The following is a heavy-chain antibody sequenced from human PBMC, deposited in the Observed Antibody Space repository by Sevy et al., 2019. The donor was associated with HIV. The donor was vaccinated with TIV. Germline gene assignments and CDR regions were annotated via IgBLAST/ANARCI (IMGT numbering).Heavy chain of an antibody. CDR1: GFTFSANW. CDR3: AHETFGRFES. CDR2: IKADGGDK. V-gene: IGHV3-7*01. J-gene: IGHJ4*02. D-gene: IGHD3-16*01. Sequence: GGSLRLSCAASGFTFSANWMNWVRQAPGKGLEWVANIKADGGDKHYVDSVEGRFTIFRDNAKNLLFLQMNSLGVEDTAFYYCAHETFGRFESWGQGTLVTVSS.